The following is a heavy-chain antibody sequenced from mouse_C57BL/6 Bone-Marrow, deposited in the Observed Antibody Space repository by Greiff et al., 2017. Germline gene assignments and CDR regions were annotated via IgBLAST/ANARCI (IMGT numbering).Heavy chain of an antibody. CDR2: IYPGNSDT. D-gene: IGHD1-1*01. V-gene: IGHV1-5*01. CDR1: GYTFTSYW. J-gene: IGHJ2*01. CDR3: TRYEATVVDY. Sequence: VQLKESGTVLARPGASVKMSCKTSGYTFTSYWMHWVKQRPGQGLEWIGAIYPGNSDTSYNQKFKGKAKRTAVTSASTAYMELSSLTNEDSAVYYCTRYEATVVDYWGQGTTLTVSS.